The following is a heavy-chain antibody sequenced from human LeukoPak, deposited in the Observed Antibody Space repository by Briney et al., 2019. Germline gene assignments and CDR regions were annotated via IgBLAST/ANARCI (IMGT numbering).Heavy chain of an antibody. D-gene: IGHD1-26*01. CDR3: AREGSGSYDPPDY. Sequence: SETLSLTCTVSGGSISSYYWSWIRQPPGKGLEWIGYIYYSGSTNYNPSLKSRVTISVDTSKNQFSLKLSSVTAADTAVYYCAREGSGSYDPPDYWGQGTLVTVSS. CDR2: IYYSGST. J-gene: IGHJ4*02. CDR1: GGSISSYY. V-gene: IGHV4-59*12.